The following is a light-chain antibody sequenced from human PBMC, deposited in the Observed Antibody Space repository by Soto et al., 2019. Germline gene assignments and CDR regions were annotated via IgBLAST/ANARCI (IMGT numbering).Light chain of an antibody. CDR1: TSNIGINT. CDR2: SNN. CDR3: AAWDDSLTAWL. Sequence: QSVLSQPPSASETPGQRVTISCSGSTSNIGINTVNWYQQLPGTAPKLLIYSNNQRPSGVPDRFSGSMSGTSASVAISGLQSEDEADYYCAAWDDSLTAWLFGGGTKLTVL. V-gene: IGLV1-44*01. J-gene: IGLJ3*02.